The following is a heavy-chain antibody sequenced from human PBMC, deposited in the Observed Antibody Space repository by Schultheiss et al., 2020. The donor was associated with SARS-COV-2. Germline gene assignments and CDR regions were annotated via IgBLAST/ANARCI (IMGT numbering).Heavy chain of an antibody. CDR2: IRSKAYGGTT. CDR3: TRKRSGSYRRVHYFDY. CDR1: GFTFDDYA. J-gene: IGHJ4*02. V-gene: IGHV3-49*04. Sequence: GESLKISCAASGFTFDDYAMHWVRQAPGKGLEWVGFIRSKAYGGTTEYAASVKGRFTISRDDSKSIAYLQMNSLKTEDTAVYYCTRKRSGSYRRVHYFDYWGQGTLVTVSS. D-gene: IGHD1-26*01.